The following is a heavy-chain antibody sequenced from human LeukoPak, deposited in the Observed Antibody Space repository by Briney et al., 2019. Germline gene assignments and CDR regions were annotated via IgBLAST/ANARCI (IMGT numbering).Heavy chain of an antibody. CDR2: ISWNSGSI. D-gene: IGHD4-17*01. J-gene: IGHJ3*02. Sequence: GRSLRLSCAASGFTFDDYAMHWVRQAPGKGLEWVSGISWNSGSIGYADSVKGRFTISRDNAKNSLYPQMNSLRAEDTALYCCAKDTTVTNDAFDIWGQGTMVTVSS. V-gene: IGHV3-9*01. CDR3: AKDTTVTNDAFDI. CDR1: GFTFDDYA.